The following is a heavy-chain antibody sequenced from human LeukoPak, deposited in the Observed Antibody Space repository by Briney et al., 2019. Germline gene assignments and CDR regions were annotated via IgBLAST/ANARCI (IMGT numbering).Heavy chain of an antibody. J-gene: IGHJ5*02. V-gene: IGHV3-74*01. D-gene: IGHD6-13*01. CDR2: IYNDGSST. Sequence: GGSLRLSCAASGFTFSSYWMHWVRRAPGKGLVWVSRIYNDGSSTSYADSVKGRFTISRDNAKNTLYLQMNSLRVEDTAVYYCARDGSSWANWLDPWGQGTLVTVSS. CDR3: ARDGSSWANWLDP. CDR1: GFTFSSYW.